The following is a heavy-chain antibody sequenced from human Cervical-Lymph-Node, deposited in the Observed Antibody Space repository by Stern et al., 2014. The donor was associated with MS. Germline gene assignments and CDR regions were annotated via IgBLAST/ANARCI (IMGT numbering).Heavy chain of an antibody. CDR2: IIPVFGTP. V-gene: IGHV1-69*01. CDR1: GGTFRNFA. D-gene: IGHD2-2*01. J-gene: IGHJ6*02. CDR3: ASAHPATRRGYKGMNV. Sequence: VQLVESGSVVRKPGSSVNVSCKASGGTFRNFAVNWVRQAPGQGLEWVGGIIPVFGTPNYAQKFQGRVTIISDESTSTVYVELSSLTTEDTAIYFCASAHPATRRGYKGMNVWGQGTTIAVSS.